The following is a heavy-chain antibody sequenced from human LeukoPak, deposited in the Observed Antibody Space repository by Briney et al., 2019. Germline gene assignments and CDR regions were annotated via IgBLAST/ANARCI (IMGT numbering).Heavy chain of an antibody. CDR2: INHSGST. V-gene: IGHV4-34*01. D-gene: IGHD2-8*01. Sequence: PSETLSLTCAVYGGSFSGYYWSWIRQPPGKGLEWIGEINHSGSTNYNPSLKSRVTISVGTSKNQFSLKLSSVTAADTAVYYCATTNPAGGSYGMDVWGQGTTVTVSS. CDR3: ATTNPAGGSYGMDV. CDR1: GGSFSGYY. J-gene: IGHJ6*02.